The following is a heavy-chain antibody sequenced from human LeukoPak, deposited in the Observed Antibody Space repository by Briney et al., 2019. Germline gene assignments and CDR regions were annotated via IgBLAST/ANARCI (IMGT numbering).Heavy chain of an antibody. D-gene: IGHD2-21*02. CDR1: GGSIGSGYY. CDR2: IHYGGTT. V-gene: IGHV4-39*02. J-gene: IGHJ4*02. CDR3: TRDIGDFVSDF. Sequence: SETLSLTCTVSGGSIGSGYYWAWIRQPPGKGLEWISSIHYGGTTHYNPSLQSRVTISADTSKNQFALDLRSVTAADTAVYYCTRDIGDFVSDFWGQGTLVTVSS.